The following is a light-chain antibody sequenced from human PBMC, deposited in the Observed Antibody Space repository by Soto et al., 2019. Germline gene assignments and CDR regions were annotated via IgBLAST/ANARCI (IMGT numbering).Light chain of an antibody. V-gene: IGKV3-20*01. CDR2: GAS. Sequence: EIVLTQSPGTLSLSPGERATLSCRASQSVSNNYLAWYQQKPGQAPRLLIYGASNRATGIPDRFSGSGSATDFTLTISRLEPEDFAVYFCQQSRSSPLTFGGGTKVEIK. J-gene: IGKJ4*01. CDR3: QQSRSSPLT. CDR1: QSVSNNY.